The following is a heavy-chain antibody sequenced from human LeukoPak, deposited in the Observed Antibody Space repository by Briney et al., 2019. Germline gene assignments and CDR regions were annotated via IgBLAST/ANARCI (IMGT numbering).Heavy chain of an antibody. J-gene: IGHJ3*02. Sequence: GGSLRLSCAASGFTFSDYYMSWIRQAPGKGLEWVSYVSSSGSTIYYADSVKGRFTISRDNAKNSLYLQMNSLRAEDTAVYYCARDREQLERRDAFDIWGQGTMVTVSS. V-gene: IGHV3-11*04. CDR2: VSSSGSTI. CDR1: GFTFSDYY. D-gene: IGHD1-1*01. CDR3: ARDREQLERRDAFDI.